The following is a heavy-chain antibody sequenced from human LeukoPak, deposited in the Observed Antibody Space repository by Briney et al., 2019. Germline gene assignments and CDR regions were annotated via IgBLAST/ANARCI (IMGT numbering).Heavy chain of an antibody. J-gene: IGHJ6*03. D-gene: IGHD2-8*01. CDR2: INPSGGST. CDR3: ATEGRPMVNLGFYYYYMDV. Sequence: GASVKVSCKASGYTFTSYYMHWVRQAPGQGLEWMGIINPSGGSTSYAQKFQGRVTMTRDTSTSTVYMELSSLRSEDTAVYYCATEGRPMVNLGFYYYYMDVWGKGTTVTVSS. V-gene: IGHV1-46*01. CDR1: GYTFTSYY.